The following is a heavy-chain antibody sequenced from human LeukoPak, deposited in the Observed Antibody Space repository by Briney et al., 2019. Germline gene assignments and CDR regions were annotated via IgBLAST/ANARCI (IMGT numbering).Heavy chain of an antibody. CDR2: ISASGGST. CDR3: AKAPTTVTTFLTFDY. D-gene: IGHD4-17*01. J-gene: IGHJ4*02. Sequence: GGSLRLSCAASGFTFSSYAMSWVRQAPGKGLEWVSAISASGGSTYYADSVKGRFTTSRGNSKNTLYLQMNSLRAEDTAVYYCAKAPTTVTTFLTFDYWGQGTLVTVSS. V-gene: IGHV3-23*01. CDR1: GFTFSSYA.